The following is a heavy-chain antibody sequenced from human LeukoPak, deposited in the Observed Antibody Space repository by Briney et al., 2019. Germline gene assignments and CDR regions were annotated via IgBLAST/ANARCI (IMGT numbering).Heavy chain of an antibody. D-gene: IGHD6-13*01. V-gene: IGHV3-21*01. CDR3: AKVDRGDYSSSPVPYYNYYMNV. CDR2: ISSSSSLI. CDR1: GFTFSYYS. Sequence: GGFLRLSCAASGFTFSYYSMNWVRQAPGRGLEWVSCISSSSSLIFYSDSVRGRFTISRDNAKNLLYLHMNSLRVEDTAVYYCAKVDRGDYSSSPVPYYNYYMNVWGKGTTVTVSS. J-gene: IGHJ6*03.